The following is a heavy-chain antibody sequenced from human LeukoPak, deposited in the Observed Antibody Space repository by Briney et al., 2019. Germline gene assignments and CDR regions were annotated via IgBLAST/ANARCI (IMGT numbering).Heavy chain of an antibody. V-gene: IGHV6-1*01. Sequence: SQTLSLTCAISGDSVSSNSDAWNWIRQSPSGGLEWLGRTFYRSKCFYYYAVSVKVRITMTPDTSKKQFSLQLNAVTPDYTAAYYCARDGPLDNDVYDVSGEG. CDR2: TFYRSKCFY. J-gene: IGHJ3*01. CDR1: GDSVSSNSDA. CDR3: ARDGPLDNDVYDV. D-gene: IGHD1-1*01.